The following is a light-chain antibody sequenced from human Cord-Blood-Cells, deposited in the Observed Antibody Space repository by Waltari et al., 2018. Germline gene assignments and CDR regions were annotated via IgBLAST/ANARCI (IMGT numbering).Light chain of an antibody. CDR2: GAS. CDR3: QQYGSSPPLT. J-gene: IGKJ4*01. CDR1: QSVSSSY. V-gene: IGKV3-20*01. Sequence: LTQSPGTLSMSPGERATLSCRASQSVSSSYLAWYQQKPGQAPRLLIYGASSRATGIPDRFSGSGSGTDFTLTISRLEPEDFAVYYCQQYGSSPPLTFGGG.